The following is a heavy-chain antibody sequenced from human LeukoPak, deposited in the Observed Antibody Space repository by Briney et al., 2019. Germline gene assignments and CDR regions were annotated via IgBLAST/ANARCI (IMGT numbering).Heavy chain of an antibody. Sequence: GGSLRLSCAASGFTFSNYAMSWVRQAPGKGLEWVSAISGSGGSTYYADSVKGRFTISRDNSKNTLYLQMNSLRAEDTAVYYCAKDTTPYSSSWYCFDYWGQGTLVTVSS. V-gene: IGHV3-23*01. D-gene: IGHD6-13*01. CDR2: ISGSGGST. CDR1: GFTFSNYA. CDR3: AKDTTPYSSSWYCFDY. J-gene: IGHJ4*02.